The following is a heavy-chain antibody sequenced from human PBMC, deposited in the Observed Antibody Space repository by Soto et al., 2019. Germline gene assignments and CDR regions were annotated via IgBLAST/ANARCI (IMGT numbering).Heavy chain of an antibody. CDR1: GGSISSYY. D-gene: IGHD5-12*01. V-gene: IGHV4-59*08. J-gene: IGHJ4*02. Sequence: QVQLQESGPGLVKPSETLSLTCTVSGGSISSYYWSWIRQPPGKGLEWIGYIYYSGSTNYNPSLKSRVTISEDTSKNQFSLKLSSVTAADTAVYYCARLAVSGYEWADYWGQGTLVTVSS. CDR2: IYYSGST. CDR3: ARLAVSGYEWADY.